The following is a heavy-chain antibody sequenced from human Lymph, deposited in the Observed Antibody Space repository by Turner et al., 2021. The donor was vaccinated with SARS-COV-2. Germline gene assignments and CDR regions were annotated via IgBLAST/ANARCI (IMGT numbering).Heavy chain of an antibody. J-gene: IGHJ4*02. Sequence: EVQLVESGGGLVQPGQSLRLSCTASGFTLGDYAMSWVRQAPGKVLGWVGFIISKAYGGTTQYAASVKGRFTISRDDSKSIAYLQMNSLKTEDTAVYYCTRVKYCTGGSCYGYHFDYWGQGTLVTVSS. V-gene: IGHV3-49*04. CDR3: TRVKYCTGGSCYGYHFDY. CDR2: IISKAYGGTT. D-gene: IGHD2-15*01. CDR1: GFTLGDYA.